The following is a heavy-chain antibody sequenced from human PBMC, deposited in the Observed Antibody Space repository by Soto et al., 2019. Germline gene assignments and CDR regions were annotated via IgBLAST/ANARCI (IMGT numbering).Heavy chain of an antibody. Sequence: SETXPLTCTVSGGPISGHYWSWIRQPPGKGLEWIGYIYYSGSTNYNPSLKSRVTISVDTSKNQFSLKLSSVTAADTAVYYCARVSGNYVPYYYYYMDVWGKGTTVTVS. D-gene: IGHD4-4*01. CDR1: GGPISGHY. V-gene: IGHV4-59*11. CDR3: ARVSGNYVPYYYYYMDV. CDR2: IYYSGST. J-gene: IGHJ6*03.